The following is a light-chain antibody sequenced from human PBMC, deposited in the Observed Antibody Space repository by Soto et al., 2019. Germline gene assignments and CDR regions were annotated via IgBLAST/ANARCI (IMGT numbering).Light chain of an antibody. Sequence: QSVLTQSPSASASLGASVKLTCTLSSGHSSYAIAWHQQQPEKGPRYLMKLNSDGSHSKGDGIPDRLSGSSSGAERYLTIPSLQSEDECYNYCQTWGTGIRVFGTGTKLTVL. CDR2: LNSDGSH. CDR1: SGHSSYA. CDR3: QTWGTGIRV. V-gene: IGLV4-69*01. J-gene: IGLJ1*01.